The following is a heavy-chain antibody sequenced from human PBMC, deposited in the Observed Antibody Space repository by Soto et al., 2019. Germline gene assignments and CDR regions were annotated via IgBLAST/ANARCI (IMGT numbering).Heavy chain of an antibody. CDR3: ARDHPDVSGNYAGLGSRALNL. V-gene: IGHV3-30*12. Sequence: QVQLVESGGGVVQPGGSLRLSCAASGFTFSSYGMHWVRQAPGKGLEWVAFISGDGSKEYHADSVKGRLMISRDNARNTLSLQMNSLGVEDAAIYYCARDHPDVSGNYAGLGSRALNLWGQGTPVTVPS. D-gene: IGHD4-4*01. CDR2: ISGDGSKE. CDR1: GFTFSSYG. J-gene: IGHJ3*01.